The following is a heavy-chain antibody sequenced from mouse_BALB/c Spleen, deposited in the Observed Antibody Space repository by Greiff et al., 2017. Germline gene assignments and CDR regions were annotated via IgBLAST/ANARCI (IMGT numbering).Heavy chain of an antibody. CDR1: GFTFSSYA. V-gene: IGHV5-9-3*01. J-gene: IGHJ2*01. Sequence: EVQLVESGGGLVQPGGSLKLSCAASGFTFSSYAMSWVRQTPEKRLEWVATISSGGSYTYYPDSVKGRFTISRDNARNILYLQMSSLRSEDTAMYYCARGGAARTYYFDYWGQGTTLTVSS. CDR2: ISSGGSYT. D-gene: IGHD6-1*01. CDR3: ARGGAARTYYFDY.